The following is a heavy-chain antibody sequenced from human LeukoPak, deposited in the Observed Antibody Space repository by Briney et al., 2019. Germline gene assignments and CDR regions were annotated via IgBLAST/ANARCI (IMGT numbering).Heavy chain of an antibody. D-gene: IGHD2-15*01. V-gene: IGHV3-48*03. CDR3: ARDKALDCSGGSCYYYYYYYMDV. J-gene: IGHJ6*03. CDR1: GFTFSSYE. Sequence: GGSLRLSCAASGFTFSSYEMNWVRQAPGKGLEWVSYISSSGSTIYYADSVKGRSTISRDNAKNSLYLQMNSLRAEDTAVYYCARDKALDCSGGSCYYYYYYYMDVWGKGTTVTISS. CDR2: ISSSGSTI.